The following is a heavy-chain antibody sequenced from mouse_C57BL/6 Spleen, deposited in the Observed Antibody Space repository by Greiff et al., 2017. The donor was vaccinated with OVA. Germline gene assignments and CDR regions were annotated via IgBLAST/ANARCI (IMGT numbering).Heavy chain of an antibody. CDR2: IDPSDSYT. CDR1: GYTFTSYW. J-gene: IGHJ2*01. CDR3: VGVGHYLDY. D-gene: IGHD4-1*01. Sequence: QVQLQQPGAELVMPGASVKLSCKASGYTFTSYWMHWVKQRPGQGLEWIGEIDPSDSYTNYNQKFKGKSTLTVDKSSSTAYMQLSSLTSEDSAVYYCVGVGHYLDYWGQGTTLTVSS. V-gene: IGHV1-69*01.